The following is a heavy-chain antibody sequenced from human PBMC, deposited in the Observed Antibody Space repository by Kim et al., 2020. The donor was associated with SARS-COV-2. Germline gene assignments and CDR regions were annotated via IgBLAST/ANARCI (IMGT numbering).Heavy chain of an antibody. Sequence: SGKGRFTISRDNSKNTRYLQMTSLRAEDTAVYYCARGFLRYNWNERGFDYWGQGTLVTVSS. J-gene: IGHJ4*02. CDR3: ARGFLRYNWNERGFDY. D-gene: IGHD1-1*01. V-gene: IGHV3-30*07.